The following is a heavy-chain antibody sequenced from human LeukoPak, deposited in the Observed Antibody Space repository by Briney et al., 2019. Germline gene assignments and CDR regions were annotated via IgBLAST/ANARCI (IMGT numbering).Heavy chain of an antibody. V-gene: IGHV3-21*01. J-gene: IGHJ4*02. CDR2: ISSSSSYI. Sequence: PGGSLRLSCAASGFTFGSYSMNWVRQAPGKGLEWVSSISSSSSYIYYADSVKGRFTISRDNAKNSLYLQMNSLRAEDTAVYYCARAEIYYYGSGSPDYWGQGTLVTVSS. D-gene: IGHD3-10*01. CDR1: GFTFGSYS. CDR3: ARAEIYYYGSGSPDY.